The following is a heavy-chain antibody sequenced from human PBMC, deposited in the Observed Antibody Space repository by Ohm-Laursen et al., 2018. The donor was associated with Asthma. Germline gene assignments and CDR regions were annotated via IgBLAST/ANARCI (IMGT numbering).Heavy chain of an antibody. J-gene: IGHJ6*02. Sequence: SLRLSCAASGFTFSSYAMGWVRQAPGKGLEWVSSISGSGGSTYYADSVKGRFTISRDNSKNTLYLQMNSLRAEDTAVYYCARDTNHYYYYGMDVWGQGTTVTVSS. CDR1: GFTFSSYA. V-gene: IGHV3-23*01. D-gene: IGHD2-8*01. CDR3: ARDTNHYYYYGMDV. CDR2: ISGSGGST.